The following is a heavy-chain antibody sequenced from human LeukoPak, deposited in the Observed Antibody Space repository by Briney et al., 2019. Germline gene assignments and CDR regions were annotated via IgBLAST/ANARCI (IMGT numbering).Heavy chain of an antibody. V-gene: IGHV4-39*01. CDR2: IYYRGST. D-gene: IGHD3-9*01. CDR3: ARHGLGRLVDWFDP. J-gene: IGHJ5*02. Sequence: SETLSLTCTVSGGCISSSSFFWGWLRQSPGTGLEWIGSIYYRGSTYYNPSLKSRVTISVDTSKNQVSLKLSSVTAADTAVYYCARHGLGRLVDWFDPWGQGTLVTVSS. CDR1: GGCISSSSFF.